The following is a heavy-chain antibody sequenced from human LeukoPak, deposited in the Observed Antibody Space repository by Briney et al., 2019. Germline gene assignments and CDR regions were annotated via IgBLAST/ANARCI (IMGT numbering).Heavy chain of an antibody. CDR3: TIRGYSGYDGY. Sequence: PGGSLRLSCAASGFTFSNAWMSWVRQAPGKGLGWVGRIKSKTDGGTTDYAAPVKGRFTISRDDSKNTLYLQMNSLKTEDTAVYYCTIRGYSGYDGYWGQGTLVTVSS. J-gene: IGHJ4*02. V-gene: IGHV3-15*01. CDR1: GFTFSNAW. CDR2: IKSKTDGGTT. D-gene: IGHD5-12*01.